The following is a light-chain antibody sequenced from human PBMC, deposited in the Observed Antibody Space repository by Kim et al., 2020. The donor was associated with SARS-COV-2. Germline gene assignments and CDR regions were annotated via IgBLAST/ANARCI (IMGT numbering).Light chain of an antibody. CDR3: QHYNSYST. Sequence: DIQMTQSPSTLSASVGDRVTITCRASQSISSWLAWYQQKPGKAPKLLTYKASSLESGVPSRFSGSGSGTEFTLTISSLQPDDFATYYCQHYNSYSTFGGGTKVDIK. J-gene: IGKJ4*01. V-gene: IGKV1-5*03. CDR2: KAS. CDR1: QSISSW.